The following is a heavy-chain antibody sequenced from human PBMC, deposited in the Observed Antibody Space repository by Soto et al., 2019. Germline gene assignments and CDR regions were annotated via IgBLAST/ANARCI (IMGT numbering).Heavy chain of an antibody. D-gene: IGHD5-12*01. CDR3: AKGDPGEAATTGRLDL. V-gene: IGHV1-69*01. CDR2: IIPVFGTT. CDR1: EDIFGSPG. J-gene: IGHJ4*02. Sequence: QAQVVQSGPEVAKPGSSVKVSCKASEDIFGSPGFSWVRQAPGLGLEWMGGIIPVFGTTEYAEKFRGRVTISADDDRRTVYMELDSLTSDDPAVYYCAKGDPGEAATTGRLDLWGQGTLVTVSS.